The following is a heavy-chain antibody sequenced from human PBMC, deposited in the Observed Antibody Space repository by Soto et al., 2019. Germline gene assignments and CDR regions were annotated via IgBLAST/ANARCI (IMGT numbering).Heavy chain of an antibody. CDR3: ARLYDSSVDTRYYYYYYGMDV. Sequence: PGESLKISCKGSGYSFTSYWIGWVRQMPGKGLEWMGIIYPGDSDTRYSPSFQGQVTIPADKSISTAYLQWSSLKASDTAMYYCARLYDSSVDTRYYYYYYGMDVWGQGTTVTVS. V-gene: IGHV5-51*01. CDR2: IYPGDSDT. J-gene: IGHJ6*02. D-gene: IGHD3-22*01. CDR1: GYSFTSYW.